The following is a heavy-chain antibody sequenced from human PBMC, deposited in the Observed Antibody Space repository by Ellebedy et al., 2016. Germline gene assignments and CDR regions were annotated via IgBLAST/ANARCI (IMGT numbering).Heavy chain of an antibody. V-gene: IGHV4-4*07. J-gene: IGHJ4*02. CDR1: GGSISDYF. Sequence: SETLSLTCTVSGGSISDYFWSWIQQPAGKGLEWIGRIVSSGSTNYNPSLKSRVSMSVDTSNNQFSLNLNSVTAADTAVYYCARGVTPHFDYWGQGILVTVSS. CDR2: IVSSGST. CDR3: ARGVTPHFDY. D-gene: IGHD2-21*02.